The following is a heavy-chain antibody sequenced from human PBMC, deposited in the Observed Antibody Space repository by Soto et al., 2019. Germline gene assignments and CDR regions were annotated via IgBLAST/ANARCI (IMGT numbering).Heavy chain of an antibody. Sequence: GPMKVFRKNPWKTLTRYKITLGGQAPGQRLEWMGWINVGNGNKRYSQKFQGRLTLTRDTPGNTAYLELNSLISEDTAVYYCATPQDYDGCLDSWGQGTLVTVSS. CDR3: ATPQDYDGCLDS. J-gene: IGHJ4*02. CDR1: WKTLTRYK. CDR2: INVGNGNK. D-gene: IGHD3-22*01. V-gene: IGHV1-3*01.